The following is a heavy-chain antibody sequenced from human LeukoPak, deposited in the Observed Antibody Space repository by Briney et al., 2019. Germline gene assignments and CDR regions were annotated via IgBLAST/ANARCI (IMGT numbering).Heavy chain of an antibody. CDR1: GFTFSSYG. D-gene: IGHD3-9*01. J-gene: IGHJ3*02. CDR3: AKAHYDILTGYYSSGNDAFDI. Sequence: GGSLRLSCAASGFTFSSYGMHWVRQAPGKGLEWVAFIRYDGGNKYYADSVKGRFTISRDNSKNTLYLQMNSLRAEDTAVYYCAKAHYDILTGYYSSGNDAFDIWGQGIMVTVSS. V-gene: IGHV3-30*02. CDR2: IRYDGGNK.